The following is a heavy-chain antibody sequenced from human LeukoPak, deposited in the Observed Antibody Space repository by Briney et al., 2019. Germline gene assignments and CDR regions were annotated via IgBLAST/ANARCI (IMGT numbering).Heavy chain of an antibody. CDR2: IYYSGST. V-gene: IGHV4-59*12. J-gene: IGHJ4*02. CDR3: AREAADSSGYYYSRGVVFDY. D-gene: IGHD3-22*01. Sequence: PSETLSLTCTVSGGSISSYYWSWIRQPPGKGLEWIGYIYYSGSTNYNPSLKSRVTISVDTSKNQFSLKLSSVTAADTAVYYCAREAADSSGYYYSRGVVFDYWGQGTLVTVSS. CDR1: GGSISSYY.